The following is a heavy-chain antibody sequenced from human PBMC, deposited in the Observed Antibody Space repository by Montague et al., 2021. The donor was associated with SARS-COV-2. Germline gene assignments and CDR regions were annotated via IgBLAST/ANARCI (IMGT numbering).Heavy chain of an antibody. J-gene: IGHJ6*03. CDR3: ARGGGNILANYYYYYSLDA. V-gene: IGHV4-34*01. Sequence: SETLSLTCAVYGGSFSGWYWSWVRQPPGKGLEWIGEINRRGNTIYNPSLKSRVTISEDTSKSQFSLKLSSVTAADTAVYYCARGGGNILANYYYYYSLDAWGPGTPVTVSS. D-gene: IGHD4-23*01. CDR1: GGSFSGWY. CDR2: INRRGNT.